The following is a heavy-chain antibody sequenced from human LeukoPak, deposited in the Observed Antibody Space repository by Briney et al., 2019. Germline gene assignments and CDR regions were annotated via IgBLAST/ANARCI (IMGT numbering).Heavy chain of an antibody. CDR3: ASTYSSSWFSSFDY. Sequence: SETLSLTCSVSGDSISYFYWSWIRQAAGKGLEWIGRFSSSGTTDYNASLKSRVTMSVDTSKNQFSLKLSSVTAADTAVYYCASTYSSSWFSSFDYWGQGTLVTVSS. CDR2: FSSSGTT. V-gene: IGHV4-4*07. D-gene: IGHD6-13*01. J-gene: IGHJ4*02. CDR1: GDSISYFY.